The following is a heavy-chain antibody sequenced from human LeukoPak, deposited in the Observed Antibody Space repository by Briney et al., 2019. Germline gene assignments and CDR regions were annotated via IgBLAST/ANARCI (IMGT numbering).Heavy chain of an antibody. CDR2: IYYSGST. Sequence: SETLSLTCTVSGGSISSYYWSWIRQPPGKGLEWIGYIYYSGSTDYNPSLMSRVTISVDTSKNQFSLRLSSVTAADTAVYYCARGGLRGYSYGQRFDYWGQGILVTVSS. J-gene: IGHJ4*02. CDR1: GGSISSYY. D-gene: IGHD5-18*01. CDR3: ARGGLRGYSYGQRFDY. V-gene: IGHV4-59*12.